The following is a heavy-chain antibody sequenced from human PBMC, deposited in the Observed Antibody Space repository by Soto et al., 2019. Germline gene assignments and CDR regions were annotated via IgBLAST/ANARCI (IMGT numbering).Heavy chain of an antibody. J-gene: IGHJ4*02. Sequence: QVQVVQSGAEVKKPGASVKVSCKASGYSFTSYGISWVRQAPGQGLEWMGWISPYNGNTNYAQNLQGRVTMTTDRSTSTAYMELRGLRYDDPAVYYCARDGMQGGFDYWGQGTLVTVSS. CDR1: GYSFTSYG. D-gene: IGHD2-8*01. CDR2: ISPYNGNT. CDR3: ARDGMQGGFDY. V-gene: IGHV1-18*01.